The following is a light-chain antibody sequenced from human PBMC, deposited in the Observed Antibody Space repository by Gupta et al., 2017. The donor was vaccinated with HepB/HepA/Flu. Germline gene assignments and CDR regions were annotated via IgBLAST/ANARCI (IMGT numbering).Light chain of an antibody. CDR1: SSNVGSNY. V-gene: IGLV1-47*01. CDR2: RNN. Sequence: QSVLTPPPPAAGTPGPRVTISCSGSSSNVGSNYVYWYQQLPGTAPKLLIYRNNQRPSGVPDRFSGSKSGTSASLAISGLQSEEEADYYCAAWDDSMSGVLFGGGTKLTVL. J-gene: IGLJ2*01. CDR3: AAWDDSMSGVL.